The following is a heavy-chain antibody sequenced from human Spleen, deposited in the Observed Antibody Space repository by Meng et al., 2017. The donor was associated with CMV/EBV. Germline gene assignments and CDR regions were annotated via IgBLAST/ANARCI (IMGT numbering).Heavy chain of an antibody. V-gene: IGHV4-34*01. Sequence: GSFSGYYWSWIRQPPGKGLEWIGEINHSGSINYNPSLKSRVTISVDTSKNQFSLKLSSVTAADTAVYYCARSPRLGPLTSGAGNFDYWGQGTLVTVSS. D-gene: IGHD3-10*01. J-gene: IGHJ4*02. CDR1: GSFSGYY. CDR3: ARSPRLGPLTSGAGNFDY. CDR2: INHSGSI.